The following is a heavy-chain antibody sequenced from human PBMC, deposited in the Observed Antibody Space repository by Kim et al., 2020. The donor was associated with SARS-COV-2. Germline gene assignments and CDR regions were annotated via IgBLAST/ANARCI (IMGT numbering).Heavy chain of an antibody. CDR3: ARDFLSPNQLPAHWYFDL. Sequence: SETLSLTCTVSGGSISSYYWSWIRQPPGKGLEWIGYIYYSGSTNYNPSLKSRVTISVDTSKNQFSLKLSSVTAADTAVYYCARDFLSPNQLPAHWYFDLWGRGTLVTVSS. D-gene: IGHD3-16*02. J-gene: IGHJ2*01. CDR1: GGSISSYY. CDR2: IYYSGST. V-gene: IGHV4-59*01.